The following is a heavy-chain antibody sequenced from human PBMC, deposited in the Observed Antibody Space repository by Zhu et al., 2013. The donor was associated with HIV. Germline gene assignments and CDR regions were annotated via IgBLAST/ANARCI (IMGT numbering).Heavy chain of an antibody. D-gene: IGHD5-18*01. J-gene: IGHJ6*02. CDR1: GGTFSSYA. Sequence: QVQLVQSGAEVKKPGSSVKVSCKASGGTFSSYAISWVRQAPGQGLEWMGGIIPIFGTANYAQKFQGRVTITADESTSTAYMELSSLRSEDTAVYYCARAPPGYSYGYSPPYGMDVWGQGTTVTVSS. CDR3: ARAPPGYSYGYSPPYGMDV. V-gene: IGHV1-69*01. CDR2: IIPIFGTA.